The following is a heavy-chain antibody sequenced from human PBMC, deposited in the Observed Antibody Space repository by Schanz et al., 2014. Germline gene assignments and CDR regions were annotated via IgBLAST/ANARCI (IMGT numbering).Heavy chain of an antibody. Sequence: QVHLVQSGAEVKKPGSSVKVSCKASGGTFSSDTFSWVRQAPGQGLEWMGRIVPIAGITNYAQRFQGRVTITADKSSDTAYMELTSLRSEDPAVYYCAGTYCSSTSFYTGYYYMDVWGKGPTVTVSS. V-gene: IGHV1-69*02. CDR1: GGTFSSDT. D-gene: IGHD2-2*02. CDR3: AGTYCSSTSFYTGYYYMDV. J-gene: IGHJ6*03. CDR2: IVPIAGIT.